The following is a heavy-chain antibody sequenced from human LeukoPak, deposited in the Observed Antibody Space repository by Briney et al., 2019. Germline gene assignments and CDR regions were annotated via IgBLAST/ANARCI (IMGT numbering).Heavy chain of an antibody. Sequence: GASVKVSCKASGGTFSSYAISWVRQAPGQGLEWMGRIIPIFGTANYAQKFQGRVTITTDESTSTDYMELSSLRSEDTAVYYCARLHYDSSGYYRDYWGQGTLVTVSS. J-gene: IGHJ4*02. CDR1: GGTFSSYA. D-gene: IGHD3-22*01. V-gene: IGHV1-69*05. CDR2: IIPIFGTA. CDR3: ARLHYDSSGYYRDY.